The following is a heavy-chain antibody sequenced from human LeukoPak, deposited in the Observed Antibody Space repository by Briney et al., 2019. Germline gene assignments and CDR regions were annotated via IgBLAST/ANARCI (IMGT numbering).Heavy chain of an antibody. Sequence: PSETLSLTCSVSGASMSDHSWSWIRQPPGKGLEWIGYIYYTGTTNYNPSLKSRVTISVDTSKNQFSLNLISVTAADTAVYYCARYDFWSGSSFDPWGQGTLVTVSS. D-gene: IGHD3-3*01. CDR1: GASMSDHS. CDR2: IYYTGTT. CDR3: ARYDFWSGSSFDP. J-gene: IGHJ5*02. V-gene: IGHV4-59*11.